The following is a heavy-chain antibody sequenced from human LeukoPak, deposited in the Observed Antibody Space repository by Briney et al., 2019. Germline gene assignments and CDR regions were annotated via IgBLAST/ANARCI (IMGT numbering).Heavy chain of an antibody. CDR1: GFTFSSYS. D-gene: IGHD2-15*01. Sequence: KPGGSLRLSCAASGFTFSSYSMNWVRQAPGRGLEWVSSISSSSTYIYYADSLKGRFTTSRDNAKNSLYLRMNSLRAEDTAVYYCAREYCSGGSCYSFDYWGQGTLVTVSS. CDR2: ISSSSTYI. V-gene: IGHV3-21*01. CDR3: AREYCSGGSCYSFDY. J-gene: IGHJ4*02.